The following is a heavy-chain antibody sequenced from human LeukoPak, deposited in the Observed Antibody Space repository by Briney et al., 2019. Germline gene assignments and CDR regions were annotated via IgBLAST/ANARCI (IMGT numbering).Heavy chain of an antibody. CDR3: ARGRPSSGWFGGRSYFQH. V-gene: IGHV1-8*01. CDR1: GYTFTSYD. CDR2: MNPNSGNT. J-gene: IGHJ1*01. D-gene: IGHD6-19*01. Sequence: ASVKVSCKASGYTFTSYDINWVRQATGQGLEWMGRMNPNSGNTGYAQKFQGRVTMTRNTSISTAYMELSSLRSEDTAVYYCARGRPSSGWFGGRSYFQHWGQGTLVTVSS.